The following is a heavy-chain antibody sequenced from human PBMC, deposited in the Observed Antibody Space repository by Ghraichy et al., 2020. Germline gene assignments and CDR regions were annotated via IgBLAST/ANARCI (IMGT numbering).Heavy chain of an antibody. CDR3: AREADSYGYYYGMDV. D-gene: IGHD5-18*01. Sequence: GGSLRLSCAASGFTFSSYWMSWVRQAPGKGLEWVANIKQDGSEKYYVDSVKGRFTISRDNAKNSLYLQMNSLRAEDTAVYYCAREADSYGYYYGMDVWGQGTTVTVS. J-gene: IGHJ6*02. V-gene: IGHV3-7*01. CDR1: GFTFSSYW. CDR2: IKQDGSEK.